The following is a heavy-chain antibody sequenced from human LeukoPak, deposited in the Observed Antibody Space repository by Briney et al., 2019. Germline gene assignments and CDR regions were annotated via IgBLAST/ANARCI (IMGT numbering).Heavy chain of an antibody. D-gene: IGHD3-22*01. J-gene: IGHJ4*02. CDR1: GYTFTGYY. CDR3: AWDLIYYDSSGKFDY. Sequence: ASVKVSCKASGYTFTGYYMHWVRQAPGQGLEWMGWINPNSGGTNYAQKFQGRVTMTRDTSISTAYMELSRLRSDDTAVYYCAWDLIYYDSSGKFDYWGQGTLVTVSS. CDR2: INPNSGGT. V-gene: IGHV1-2*02.